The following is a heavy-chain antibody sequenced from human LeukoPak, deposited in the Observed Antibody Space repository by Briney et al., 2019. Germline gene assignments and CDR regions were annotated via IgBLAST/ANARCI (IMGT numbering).Heavy chain of an antibody. CDR3: AKDSTFDFDTFDI. Sequence: PGGSLRLSCAASGFTFSSYAMSWVRQAPGKGLEWVSAISGSGISTYYADSVKGRFTISRDSSKNTLYLQMNSLRAEDTAVYYCAKDSTFDFDTFDIWGQGTMTTVSS. J-gene: IGHJ3*02. CDR2: ISGSGIST. D-gene: IGHD2/OR15-2a*01. CDR1: GFTFSSYA. V-gene: IGHV3-23*01.